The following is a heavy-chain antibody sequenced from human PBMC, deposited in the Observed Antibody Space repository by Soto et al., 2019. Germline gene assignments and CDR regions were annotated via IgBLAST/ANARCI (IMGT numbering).Heavy chain of an antibody. V-gene: IGHV3-15*07. J-gene: IGHJ4*02. Sequence: EVQLVESGGGLVKPGGSLRLSCAASGFTFSNAWMNWVRQAPVKGLEWVGRIKSKTDGGTTDYAAPVKGRFTISRDDSKNTLYLQMNSLKTEDTSVYYCTTLRHQTSTLIALGLFDYWGQVTLVTVSS. CDR1: GFTFSNAW. D-gene: IGHD7-27*01. CDR3: TTLRHQTSTLIALGLFDY. CDR2: IKSKTDGGTT.